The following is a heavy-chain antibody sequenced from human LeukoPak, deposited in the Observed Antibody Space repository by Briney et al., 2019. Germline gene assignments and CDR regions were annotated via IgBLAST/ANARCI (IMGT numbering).Heavy chain of an antibody. CDR1: GYSISSGYY. CDR2: IYHSGST. J-gene: IGHJ3*02. V-gene: IGHV4-38-2*01. Sequence: SETLSLTCAVSGYSISSGYYWGWIRQPPGKGLEWIGSIYHSGSTYYNPSLKSRVTISVDTSKNQFSLKLSSVTAADTAVYYCVRRREPLSDSSGWYYDAFDIWGQGTMVTVSS. CDR3: VRRREPLSDSSGWYYDAFDI. D-gene: IGHD6-19*01.